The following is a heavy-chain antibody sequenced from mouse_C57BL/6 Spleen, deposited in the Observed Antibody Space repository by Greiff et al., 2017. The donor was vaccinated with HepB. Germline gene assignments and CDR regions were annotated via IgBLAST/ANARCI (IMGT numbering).Heavy chain of an antibody. V-gene: IGHV1-82*01. CDR1: GYAFSSSW. J-gene: IGHJ2*01. CDR2: IYPGDGDT. D-gene: IGHD1-1*01. CDR3: ARGYYGRIDY. Sequence: QVQLQQSGPELVKPGASVKISCKASGYAFSSSWMNWVKQRPGKGLEWIGRIYPGDGDTNYNGKFKGKATLTADKSSSTAYMQLSSLTSEDSAVYFCARGYYGRIDYWGQGTTLTVSS.